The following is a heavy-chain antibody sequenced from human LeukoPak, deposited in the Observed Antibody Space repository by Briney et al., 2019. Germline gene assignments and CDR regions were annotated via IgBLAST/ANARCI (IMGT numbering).Heavy chain of an antibody. CDR2: INSDGSST. Sequence: GGSLRLSCAASGFTFSSYWMHWVRQAPGKGLVWVSRINSDGSSTSYADSVKGRFTISRDNAKNSLFLQMNSLRGEDTAVYYCARCTTGKTFGSLREIKKSREIDYWGQGTLVTVSS. J-gene: IGHJ4*02. V-gene: IGHV3-74*01. CDR1: GFTFSSYW. CDR3: ARCTTGKTFGSLREIKKSREIDY. D-gene: IGHD1-1*01.